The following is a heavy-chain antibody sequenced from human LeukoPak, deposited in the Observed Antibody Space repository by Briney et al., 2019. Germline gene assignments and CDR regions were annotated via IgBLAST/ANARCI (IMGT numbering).Heavy chain of an antibody. CDR1: GFTFSSYW. Sequence: GGSLRLSCAASGFTFSSYWMHWVRQAPGKGLVWVSRINSDGSSTSYADSVKGRFTISRDNAKNTLYLQMNSLRAEDTAVYYCARGPYCGGDRPGNWFDPWGQGTLVTVSS. J-gene: IGHJ5*02. D-gene: IGHD2-21*02. CDR2: INSDGSST. CDR3: ARGPYCGGDRPGNWFDP. V-gene: IGHV3-74*01.